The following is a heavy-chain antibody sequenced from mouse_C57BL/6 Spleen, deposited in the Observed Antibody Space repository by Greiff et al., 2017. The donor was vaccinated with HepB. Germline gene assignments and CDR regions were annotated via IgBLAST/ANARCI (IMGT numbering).Heavy chain of an antibody. Sequence: VQLQQSGPELVKPGASVKISCKASGYTFTDYYMNWVKQSHGKSLEWIGDINPNNGGTSYNQKFKGKATLTVDKSSSTAYMELRSLTSEDSAVYYCAREGYDGGDFDYWGQGTTLTVSS. CDR1: GYTFTDYY. CDR2: INPNNGGT. D-gene: IGHD2-2*01. V-gene: IGHV1-26*01. J-gene: IGHJ2*01. CDR3: AREGYDGGDFDY.